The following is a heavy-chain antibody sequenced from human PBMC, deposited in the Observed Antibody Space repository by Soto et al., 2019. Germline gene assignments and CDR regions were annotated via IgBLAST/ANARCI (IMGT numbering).Heavy chain of an antibody. CDR3: AKDGGREGYFVNWFDP. J-gene: IGHJ5*02. CDR2: IIPIFGTT. V-gene: IGHV1-69*13. D-gene: IGHD3-9*01. CDR1: GGTFSNYA. Sequence: GASVKVSCKASGGTFSNYAITWVRQAPGQGLEWLGRIIPIFGTTDYAQKFQGRVTITADESTTTAYMELSSLRSDDTAVYYCAKDGGREGYFVNWFDPWGQVTLVTVPS.